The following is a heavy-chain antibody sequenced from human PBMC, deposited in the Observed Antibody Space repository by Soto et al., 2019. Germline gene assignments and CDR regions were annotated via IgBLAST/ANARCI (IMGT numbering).Heavy chain of an antibody. Sequence: QVQLVQSGAEVKKPGSSVKVSCKASGGTFSSYAISWVRQAPGQGLEWMGGSIPIFGTANYAQKFQGRVTITADDSTRTAYMEVSILRSEDTAVYYRARVGKESSSWPLVWYFALWGRRTLVTVSA. CDR1: GGTFSSYA. CDR3: ARVGKESSSWPLVWYFAL. D-gene: IGHD6-13*01. J-gene: IGHJ2*01. CDR2: SIPIFGTA. V-gene: IGHV1-69*19.